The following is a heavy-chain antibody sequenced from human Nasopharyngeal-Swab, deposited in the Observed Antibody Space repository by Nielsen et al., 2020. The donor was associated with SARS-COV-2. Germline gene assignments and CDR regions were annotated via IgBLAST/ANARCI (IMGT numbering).Heavy chain of an antibody. J-gene: IGHJ6*03. Sequence: RQAPGKGLEWIGSIYHSGSTYYNPSLKSRVTISVDTSKNQFSLKLSSVTAADTAVYYCARVLYNYYYYYYMDVWGKETTVTVSS. CDR2: IYHSGST. CDR3: ARVLYNYYYYYYMDV. D-gene: IGHD2-8*01. V-gene: IGHV4-38-2*02.